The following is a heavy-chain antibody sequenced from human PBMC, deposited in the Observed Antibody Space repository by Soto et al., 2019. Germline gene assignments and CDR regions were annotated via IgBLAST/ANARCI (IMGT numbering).Heavy chain of an antibody. D-gene: IGHD5-18*01. CDR1: GGTFSSYA. V-gene: IGHV1-69*01. CDR3: ARDRVDTAMVQPSDY. J-gene: IGHJ4*02. Sequence: QVQLVQSGAEVKKPGSSVKVSCKASGGTFSSYAISWVRQTPGQGLEWMGGIIPIFGTANYAQKFQGRVTITADESTSTAYMELSSLRSEDTAVYYCARDRVDTAMVQPSDYWGQGTLVTVSS. CDR2: IIPIFGTA.